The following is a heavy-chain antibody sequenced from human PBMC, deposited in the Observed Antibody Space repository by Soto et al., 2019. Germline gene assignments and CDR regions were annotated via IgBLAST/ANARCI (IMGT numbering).Heavy chain of an antibody. D-gene: IGHD6-13*01. CDR3: TRDHGSSWYESYYYYMDV. CDR1: GYTFTSYD. V-gene: IGHV1-8*01. Sequence: ASVKVSCKASGYTFTSYDVNWVRQATGQGLEWMGWMNPNSGNTGYAQKFQGRVTMTRNTSISIAYLQMNSLKTEDTAVYYCTRDHGSSWYESYYYYMDVWGKGTTVTVSS. J-gene: IGHJ6*03. CDR2: MNPNSGNT.